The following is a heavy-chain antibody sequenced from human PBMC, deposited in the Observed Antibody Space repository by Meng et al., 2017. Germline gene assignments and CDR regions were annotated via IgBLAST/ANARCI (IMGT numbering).Heavy chain of an antibody. Sequence: HLSGPGLAKTVQTPSRPCAISGYTVCGNSAAGNWFRQSPSRGLEWLGRTYYRSKWYNDYAVSVNSRITINPDKSKNQFSLQLNSVPPEDTAVYYCARGPPYSSSSLAFDIWGQGTMVTVSS. CDR1: GYTVCGNSAA. J-gene: IGHJ3*02. CDR2: TYYRSKWYN. V-gene: IGHV6-1*01. D-gene: IGHD6-6*01. CDR3: ARGPPYSSSSLAFDI.